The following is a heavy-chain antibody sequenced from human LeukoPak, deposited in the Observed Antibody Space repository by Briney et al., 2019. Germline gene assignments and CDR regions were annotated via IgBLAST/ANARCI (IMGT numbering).Heavy chain of an antibody. J-gene: IGHJ1*01. CDR3: ARRRYYDGSGYLE. CDR2: IYYSGRT. Sequence: SETLSLTCSASGDSVSRSDSYWDWIRQPPGKGLEWIGTIYYSGRTYYSPSLKSRVTMSVDPSNNQFSLNLRSVTAADTAVYYCARRRYYDGSGYLEWGQGTLLSVSS. V-gene: IGHV4-39*01. CDR1: GDSVSRSDSY. D-gene: IGHD3-22*01.